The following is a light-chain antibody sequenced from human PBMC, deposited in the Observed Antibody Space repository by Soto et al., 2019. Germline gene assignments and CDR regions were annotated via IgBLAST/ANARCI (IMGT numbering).Light chain of an antibody. CDR1: QSVSANY. J-gene: IGKJ1*01. CDR2: GAS. V-gene: IGKV3-20*01. CDR3: QQYGSSPPT. Sequence: EIVLTQSPGTLSLSPGERATLSCRASQSVSANYLAWYQQKPGQAPRFLFYGASSRATGIPDRFSGSGSGTDFTLTISRLEPEDFSVYYCQQYGSSPPTFGQGTKVEIK.